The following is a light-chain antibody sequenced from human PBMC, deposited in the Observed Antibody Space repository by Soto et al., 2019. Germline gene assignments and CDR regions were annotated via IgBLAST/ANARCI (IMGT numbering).Light chain of an antibody. V-gene: IGKV3-20*01. J-gene: IGKJ1*01. CDR1: QSVSSSY. CDR2: GSS. Sequence: EIVLTQSPGTMSLSPGERATLSCRASQSVSSSYLAWYQQKPGQAPRLLIYGSSIRSTGIPDRFSGSGSGTDFTLTISRLEPKDFAVYYCQQYGSSPRTFGQGTKVEIK. CDR3: QQYGSSPRT.